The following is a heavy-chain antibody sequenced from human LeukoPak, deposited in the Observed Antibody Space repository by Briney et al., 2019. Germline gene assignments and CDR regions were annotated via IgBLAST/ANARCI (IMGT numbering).Heavy chain of an antibody. Sequence: GGSLRLSCAASGFTVSSNYMTWVRQAPGKGLEWVSVIYTDGNTYYADSVKGRFTISRDNSKNTLYLQMNSLRVEDTAVYYCARLKAVAGFSQIFDYWGQGTLVTVSS. CDR2: IYTDGNT. D-gene: IGHD6-19*01. CDR1: GFTVSSNY. J-gene: IGHJ4*02. V-gene: IGHV3-66*04. CDR3: ARLKAVAGFSQIFDY.